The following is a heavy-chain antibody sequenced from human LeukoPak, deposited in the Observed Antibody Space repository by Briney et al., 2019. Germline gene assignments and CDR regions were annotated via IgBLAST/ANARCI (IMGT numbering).Heavy chain of an antibody. D-gene: IGHD1-26*01. V-gene: IGHV3-53*01. Sequence: GGSLRLSCAASGFTVSSNYMSWVRRAPGKGLEWVSVIYSGGSTYYADSVKGRFTISRDNSKNTLYLQMNSLRAEDTAVYYCARDSVGATRFDYWGQGTLVTVSS. CDR3: ARDSVGATRFDY. CDR2: IYSGGST. CDR1: GFTVSSNY. J-gene: IGHJ4*02.